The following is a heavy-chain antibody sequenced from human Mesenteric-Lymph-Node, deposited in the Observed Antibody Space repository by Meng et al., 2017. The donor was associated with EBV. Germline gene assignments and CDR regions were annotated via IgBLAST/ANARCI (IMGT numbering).Heavy chain of an antibody. V-gene: IGHV4-34*01. Sequence: QVQLQQWGAGLLKPSETLSLTCAVYGGSFSGYYWSWIRQPPGKGLEWIGEINHSGSTNYNPSLKSRVTISVDTSKNQFSLKLSSVAAADTAVYYCARRGKVGAGYWGQGTLVTVSS. J-gene: IGHJ4*02. CDR3: ARRGKVGAGY. CDR2: INHSGST. CDR1: GGSFSGYY. D-gene: IGHD1-26*01.